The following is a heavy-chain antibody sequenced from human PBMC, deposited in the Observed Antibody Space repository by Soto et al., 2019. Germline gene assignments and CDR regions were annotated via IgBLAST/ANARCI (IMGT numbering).Heavy chain of an antibody. CDR2: ISSSSSTI. J-gene: IGHJ6*02. D-gene: IGHD6-6*01. V-gene: IGHV3-48*02. CDR1: GFTFSSYS. Sequence: EVQLVESGGGLVQPGGSLRLSCAASGFTFSSYSMNWVRQAPGKGLEWVSYISSSSSTIYYADSVKGRFTISRDNDKKSLYLQMNSLRYEDTAVYYCARPEYSSSSYGMDVWGQGTTVTVSS. CDR3: ARPEYSSSSYGMDV.